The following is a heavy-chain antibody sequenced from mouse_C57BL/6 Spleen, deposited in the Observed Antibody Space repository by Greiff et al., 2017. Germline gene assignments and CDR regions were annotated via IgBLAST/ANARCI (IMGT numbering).Heavy chain of an antibody. CDR3: ARYPLYYYAMDY. Sequence: QVQLQQSGPELVKPGASVKISCKASGYAFSSSWMNWVKQRPGKGLEWIGRIYPGDGDTNYNGKFKGKATLTAEKSSSTAYMQLSSMTSEDSAVYFCARYPLYYYAMDYWGQGTSVTVSS. V-gene: IGHV1-82*01. CDR2: IYPGDGDT. J-gene: IGHJ4*01. D-gene: IGHD2-3*01. CDR1: GYAFSSSW.